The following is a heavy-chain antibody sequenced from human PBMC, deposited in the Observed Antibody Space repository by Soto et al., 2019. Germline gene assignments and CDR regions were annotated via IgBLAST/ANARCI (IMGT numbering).Heavy chain of an antibody. V-gene: IGHV1-18*01. CDR2: ISAYNGNT. Sequence: QVQLVQSGAEVKKPGASVKVSCKASGYTFTIYGISWVRQSPGQGLEWMGWISAYNGNTNNAQKFQGRVAVTTDTSTSTAYMELMNLRSDDTAVYYCARTSGYSSTDNWFDPWGQGTLVTVSS. D-gene: IGHD6-13*01. J-gene: IGHJ5*02. CDR1: GYTFTIYG. CDR3: ARTSGYSSTDNWFDP.